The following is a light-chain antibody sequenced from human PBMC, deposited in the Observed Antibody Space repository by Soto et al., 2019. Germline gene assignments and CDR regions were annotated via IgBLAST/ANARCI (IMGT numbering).Light chain of an antibody. CDR3: QQYNDWPPLP. CDR2: GAF. J-gene: IGKJ4*01. Sequence: EIVLTQSPGTLSLSPGERATLSCRASQSVSSSYLAWYQQRPGQAPRLLIYGAFTRATGFPVRFSGSGFGTEFTLTISSVQSEECAVYYCQQYNDWPPLPFGWGPKVDIK. CDR1: QSVSSSY. V-gene: IGKV3-15*01.